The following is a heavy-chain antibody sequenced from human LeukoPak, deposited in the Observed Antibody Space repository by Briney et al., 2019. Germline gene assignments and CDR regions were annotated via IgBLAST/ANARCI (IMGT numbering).Heavy chain of an antibody. J-gene: IGHJ4*02. CDR2: INPNSGGT. CDR1: GYTFTGYY. Sequence: ASVKVSCKAAGYTFTGYYMHCVRQAPGQGLEWMGWINPNSGGTNYAQKFQGRVTMTRDTSISTAYMELSRLRSDDTAVYYCARDLEYSSGWYPIYWGQGTLVTVSS. D-gene: IGHD6-19*01. CDR3: ARDLEYSSGWYPIY. V-gene: IGHV1-2*02.